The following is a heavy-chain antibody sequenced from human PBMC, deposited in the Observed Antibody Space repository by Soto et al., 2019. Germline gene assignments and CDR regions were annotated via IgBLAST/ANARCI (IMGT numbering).Heavy chain of an antibody. CDR1: GGSISSGDYY. CDR3: ARVVYSSSKRFLARWFDP. Sequence: SETLSLTCTVSGGSISSGDYYWSWIRQPPGKGLEWIGYIYYSGSTYYNPSLKSRLTISVDTSKNQFSLKLSSVTAADTAVYYCARVVYSSSKRFLARWFDPWGQGTLVTVSS. V-gene: IGHV4-30-4*01. D-gene: IGHD6-6*01. J-gene: IGHJ5*02. CDR2: IYYSGST.